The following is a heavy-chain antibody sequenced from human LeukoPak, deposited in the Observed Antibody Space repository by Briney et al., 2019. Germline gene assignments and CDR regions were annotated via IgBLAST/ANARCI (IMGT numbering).Heavy chain of an antibody. D-gene: IGHD6-6*01. J-gene: IGHJ4*02. V-gene: IGHV2-70*11. CDR3: ARLYSSSSGLFDS. Sequence: ESGPTLVNPTQTLTLTCTFSGFSLTTSGMCVNWIRQPPGKALEWLARIDWDDAKWYSTSLKTRLTVSKDTSKNQVVLTMTNMDPVDTATYYCARLYSSSSGLFDSWGQGTLVTVSS. CDR2: IDWDDAK. CDR1: GFSLTTSGMC.